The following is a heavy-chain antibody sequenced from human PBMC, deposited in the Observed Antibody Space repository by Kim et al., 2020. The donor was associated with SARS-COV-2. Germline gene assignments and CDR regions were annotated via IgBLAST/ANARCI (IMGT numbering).Heavy chain of an antibody. D-gene: IGHD6-25*01. V-gene: IGHV3-23*01. CDR1: GFTFSSYA. Sequence: GGSLRLSCAASGFTFSSYAMTWVRQAPGKGLEWVSTIGSSGGGTYYADSVKGRFTISRDNSTNTLYLQMNSLRAEDTAVYYCARGTHTSGRGPPDYWGQGTLVTVSS. CDR2: IGSSGGGT. CDR3: ARGTHTSGRGPPDY. J-gene: IGHJ4*02.